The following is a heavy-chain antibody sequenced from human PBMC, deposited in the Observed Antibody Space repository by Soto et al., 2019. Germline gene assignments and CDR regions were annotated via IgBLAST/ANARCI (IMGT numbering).Heavy chain of an antibody. V-gene: IGHV3-21*01. Sequence: SGGSLRLSCAASGFTFNSYSMNWVRQAPGKGLEWVSSMSRSSRYIYYADSVKGRFTISRDNAKNSVYLQMNSLRAEDTAVYYCARDGGVAATLANYFDYWGQGTLVTVSS. D-gene: IGHD2-15*01. CDR1: GFTFNSYS. J-gene: IGHJ4*02. CDR3: ARDGGVAATLANYFDY. CDR2: MSRSSRYI.